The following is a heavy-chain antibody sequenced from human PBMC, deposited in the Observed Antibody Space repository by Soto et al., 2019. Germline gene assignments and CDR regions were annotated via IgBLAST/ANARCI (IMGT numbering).Heavy chain of an antibody. CDR3: ARSPGTYYYDSSGYYRFDY. CDR2: IYYSGST. V-gene: IGHV4-39*01. Sequence: QLQLQESRPGLVKTSETLSLTCTVSGGSISSSSYYWGWIRQPPGKGLEWIGSIYYSGSTYYNPSLQRRVTISVDTSKIQFSLKLSSVTAADTAVYYCARSPGTYYYDSSGYYRFDYWGQGTLVTVSS. J-gene: IGHJ4*02. CDR1: GGSISSSSYY. D-gene: IGHD3-22*01.